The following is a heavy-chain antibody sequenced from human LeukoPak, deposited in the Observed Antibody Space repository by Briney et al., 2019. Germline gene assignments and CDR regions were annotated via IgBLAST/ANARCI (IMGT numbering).Heavy chain of an antibody. J-gene: IGHJ4*02. CDR3: AREIGYINGWYVGVFDY. Sequence: GGSLRLSCAASGFTFSSYGMHWVRRAPGKGLEWVAFIRYDGSIKYYADSVRGRFTISRDNSKNTLYLQMNSLRPEDTAVYYCAREIGYINGWYVGVFDYWGPGSLVTVSS. CDR1: GFTFSSYG. V-gene: IGHV3-30*02. CDR2: IRYDGSIK. D-gene: IGHD6-19*01.